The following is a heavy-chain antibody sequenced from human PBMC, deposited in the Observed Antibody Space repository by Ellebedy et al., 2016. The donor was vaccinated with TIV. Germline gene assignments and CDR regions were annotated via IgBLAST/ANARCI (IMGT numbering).Heavy chain of an antibody. J-gene: IGHJ4*02. V-gene: IGHV1-8*01. CDR3: ARGKRTFLWSDY. Sequence: AVSVKVSCKTSGYTFGSFDIVWVRQATGQGLEWMGWMNPNSANTGYAQKFRGRITMTRDTSIDTAYMELISLRSEDTAVYYCARGKRTFLWSDYWGQGTLVTVSS. CDR2: MNPNSANT. CDR1: GYTFGSFD. D-gene: IGHD2-21*01.